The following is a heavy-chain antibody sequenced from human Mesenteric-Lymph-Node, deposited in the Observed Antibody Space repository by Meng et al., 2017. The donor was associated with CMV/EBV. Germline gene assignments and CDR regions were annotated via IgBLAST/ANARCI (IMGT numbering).Heavy chain of an antibody. CDR1: GFTFSDHY. CDR2: SRNKANSYTT. D-gene: IGHD5-24*01. Sequence: SGFTFSDHYMEWVRQAPGKGLEWLGRSRNKANSYTTQYAASVKGRFTISRDDSKNSLHLQMNSLKTEDTAVYYCVRGGDGYNLVFDYWGQGSLVTVSS. CDR3: VRGGDGYNLVFDY. V-gene: IGHV3-72*01. J-gene: IGHJ4*02.